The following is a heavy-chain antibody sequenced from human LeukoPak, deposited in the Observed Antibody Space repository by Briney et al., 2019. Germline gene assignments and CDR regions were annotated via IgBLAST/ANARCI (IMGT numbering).Heavy chain of an antibody. CDR3: ARDERLLSFLK. D-gene: IGHD3-3*01. CDR1: RFTFSSYS. J-gene: IGHJ4*02. Sequence: GGSLRLSCAASRFTFSSYSMNWVRQAPGKGLEWVSSISSSGSYIYHADSVKGRFTISRDNAKNSLYLQMNSLRAEDTAVYYCARDERLLSFLKWGQGTLVTVSS. CDR2: ISSSGSYI. V-gene: IGHV3-21*01.